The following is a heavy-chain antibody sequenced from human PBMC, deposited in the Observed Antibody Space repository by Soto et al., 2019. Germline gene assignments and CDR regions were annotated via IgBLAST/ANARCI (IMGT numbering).Heavy chain of an antibody. CDR3: SRCYIAAAGTSSGSFDY. D-gene: IGHD6-13*01. Sequence: SVKVSCKASGGDFSSYAISWVRQAPGQGLEWMGGIIPIFGTANYAQKFQGRVTITTDESTSTAYMELSSLRSEDTAVYYWSRCYIAAAGTSSGSFDYWGQGTLVTVSS. J-gene: IGHJ4*02. V-gene: IGHV1-69*05. CDR1: GGDFSSYA. CDR2: IIPIFGTA.